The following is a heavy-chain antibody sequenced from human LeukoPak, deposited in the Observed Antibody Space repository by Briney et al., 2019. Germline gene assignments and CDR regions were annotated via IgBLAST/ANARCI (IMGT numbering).Heavy chain of an antibody. CDR3: ARLIYGGYSDY. Sequence: PSETLSLTCTVSGGSISSSSYYWGWIRQPPGKGLEWIGSIYYSGSTYYNPSLKSRVTISVDTSKNQFSLKLSSVTAADTAVYYCARLIYGGYSDYWGQGTLVTVSS. J-gene: IGHJ4*02. D-gene: IGHD3/OR15-3a*01. CDR2: IYYSGST. CDR1: GGSISSSSYY. V-gene: IGHV4-39*07.